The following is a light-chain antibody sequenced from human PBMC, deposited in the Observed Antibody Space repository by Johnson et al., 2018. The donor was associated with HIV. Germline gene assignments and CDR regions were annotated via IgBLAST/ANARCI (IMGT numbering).Light chain of an antibody. CDR2: ENS. J-gene: IGLJ1*01. CDR1: SSNIGNKY. CDR3: GTWDSSLSAGV. V-gene: IGLV1-51*02. Sequence: QSVLTQPPSVSAAPGQKVTISCSGSSSNIGNKYVSWYQQLPGTAPKLLIYENSKRPSGIPDRFSGSKSGTSATLGITGLQTGDEAEYYCGTWDSSLSAGVFG.